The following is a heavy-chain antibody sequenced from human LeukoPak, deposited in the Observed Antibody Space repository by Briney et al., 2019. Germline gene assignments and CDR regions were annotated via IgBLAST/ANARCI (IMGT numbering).Heavy chain of an antibody. V-gene: IGHV3-21*04. Sequence: GGSLRLSCAASGSTFSSYSMNWVRQAPGKGLEWVSSISSSSSYTYYADSVKGRFTISRDNAKNSLYLQMNSLRAEDTALCYCVKDTSITIFSYAFDIWGQGTMVTVSS. J-gene: IGHJ3*02. CDR2: ISSSSSYT. CDR1: GSTFSSYS. CDR3: VKDTSITIFSYAFDI. D-gene: IGHD3-9*01.